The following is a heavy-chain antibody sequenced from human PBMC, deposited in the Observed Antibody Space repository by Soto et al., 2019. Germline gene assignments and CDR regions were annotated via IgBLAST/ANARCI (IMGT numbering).Heavy chain of an antibody. CDR3: ARGLTRFGESTDPCDV. D-gene: IGHD3-10*01. CDR2: ISGYNGNT. V-gene: IGHV1-18*01. Sequence: QVQLVQSGAEVKNPGASVTVSCKASGYEFDNYGLSWVRQAPGQGLEWMGWISGYNGNTNSAENFHGRVTMTRDTSTRIAYMELKSLRSDDTAVYYCARGLTRFGESTDPCDVWGQGTMVTVSS. J-gene: IGHJ3*01. CDR1: GYEFDNYG.